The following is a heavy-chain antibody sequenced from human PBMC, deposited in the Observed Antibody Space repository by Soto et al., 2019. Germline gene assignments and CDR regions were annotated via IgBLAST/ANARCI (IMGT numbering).Heavy chain of an antibody. CDR2: IYYSGST. J-gene: IGHJ2*01. D-gene: IGHD3-22*01. CDR1: GGSISSYY. CDR3: ASLLRVTPTSVGWYFDL. V-gene: IGHV4-59*01. Sequence: QVQLQESGPGLVKPSETLSLTCTVSGGSISSYYWSWIRQPPGKGLEWIAYIYYSGSTNYNPSLKSRVTISVDTSNNQFSLKLRSVTAAYTAVYYCASLLRVTPTSVGWYFDLWGRGTLVTVSS.